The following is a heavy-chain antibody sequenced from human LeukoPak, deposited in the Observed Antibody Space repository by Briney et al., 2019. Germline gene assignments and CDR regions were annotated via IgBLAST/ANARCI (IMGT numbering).Heavy chain of an antibody. J-gene: IGHJ4*02. CDR2: ISTDGGST. Sequence: GGSLRLSCVASGFTFRSYDWVRQAPGKGLEYLSAISTDGGSTYYADSVNGRFTISRDNSKNTLYLQMSSLRTEDTAVYYCVKGPVMTTVITALEYWGQGTLVTVSS. V-gene: IGHV3-64D*06. D-gene: IGHD4-23*01. CDR1: GFTFRSY. CDR3: VKGPVMTTVITALEY.